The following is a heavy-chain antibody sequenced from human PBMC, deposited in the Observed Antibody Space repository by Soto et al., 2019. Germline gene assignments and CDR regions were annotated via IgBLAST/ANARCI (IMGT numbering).Heavy chain of an antibody. J-gene: IGHJ6*04. D-gene: IGHD3-3*01. CDR1: GGTVSSYA. CDR3: ARNHPRFLEKNYYYYGMAV. V-gene: IGHV1-69*13. Sequence: SVKVSGKASGGTVSSYAISWVRQAPGQGLEWMGGIIPIFGTANYAQKFQGRVTITADESTSTAYMELSSLRSEDTAVYYCARNHPRFLEKNYYYYGMAVWGKGTTVTVSS. CDR2: IIPIFGTA.